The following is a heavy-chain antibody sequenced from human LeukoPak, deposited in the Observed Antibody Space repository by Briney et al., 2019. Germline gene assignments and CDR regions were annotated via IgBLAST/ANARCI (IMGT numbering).Heavy chain of an antibody. Sequence: GESLKISCKGSGYRFTSYWIGWVRQMPGKGLEWMGIIYPGDSDTRYSPSFQGQVAISADKSISTAYLQWSSLKASDTAMYYCARPSPYSGSPNIPSWFDYWGQGTLVTVSS. V-gene: IGHV5-51*01. J-gene: IGHJ4*02. CDR2: IYPGDSDT. CDR1: GYRFTSYW. CDR3: ARPSPYSGSPNIPSWFDY. D-gene: IGHD1-26*01.